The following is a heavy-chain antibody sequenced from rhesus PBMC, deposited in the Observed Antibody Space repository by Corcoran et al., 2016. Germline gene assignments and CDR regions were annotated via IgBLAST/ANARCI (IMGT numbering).Heavy chain of an antibody. Sequence: QVQLQESGPGLLKPSETLSLTCAVSGGPLSGYSWTWIRRSPGKGLEWIGRVYGSGGSTDYNPSLKSRVTISTDASEIQFSLKLNSVTAADTAIYYCAIYIGYGFGLDSWGQGVAVTVSS. V-gene: IGHV4-160*01. D-gene: IGHD5-36*01. J-gene: IGHJ6*01. CDR3: AIYIGYGFGLDS. CDR1: GGPLSGYS. CDR2: VYGSGGST.